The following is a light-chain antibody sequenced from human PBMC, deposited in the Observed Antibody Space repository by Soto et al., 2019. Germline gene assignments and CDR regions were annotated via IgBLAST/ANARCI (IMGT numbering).Light chain of an antibody. CDR1: QSVSSSY. CDR2: GES. CDR3: QQYGSSPLT. V-gene: IGKV3-20*01. Sequence: EIVLTQSPGTLSLSPGERATLSCRASQSVSSSYLAWYQQKPGQAPRLLIYGESSRATGIPDRFSGSGSGTDFTLTISRREPEDFAVYYCQQYGSSPLTFGGGTKVEIK. J-gene: IGKJ4*01.